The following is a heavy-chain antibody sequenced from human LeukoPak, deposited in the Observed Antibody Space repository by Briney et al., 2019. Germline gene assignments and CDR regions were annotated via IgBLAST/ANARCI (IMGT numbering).Heavy chain of an antibody. CDR1: GYTFTGYY. CDR2: INPNSGDT. D-gene: IGHD6-13*01. CDR3: ARDWPGYSSSWYVTNWFDP. V-gene: IGHV1-2*02. J-gene: IGHJ5*02. Sequence: ASVKVSCKASGYTFTGYYMHWVRQAPGQGLEWMGWINPNSGDTNYAQKFQGRVTMTTDTSTSTAYMELRSLRSDDTAVYYCARDWPGYSSSWYVTNWFDPWGQGTLVTVSS.